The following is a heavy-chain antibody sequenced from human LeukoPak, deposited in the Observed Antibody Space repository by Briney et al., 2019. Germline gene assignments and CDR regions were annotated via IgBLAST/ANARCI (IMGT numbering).Heavy chain of an antibody. V-gene: IGHV3-30*02. D-gene: IGHD2-15*01. CDR2: IRYDGSNK. J-gene: IGHJ3*02. CDR1: GFTFSSYG. CDR3: ARDSVGVVDDAFDI. Sequence: GGSLRLSCAASGFTFSSYGMHWVRQAPGKGLEWVAFIRYDGSNKYYADSVKGRFTISRDNSKNTLSLQMNSLRVEDTAVYYCARDSVGVVDDAFDIWGQGTMVTVSS.